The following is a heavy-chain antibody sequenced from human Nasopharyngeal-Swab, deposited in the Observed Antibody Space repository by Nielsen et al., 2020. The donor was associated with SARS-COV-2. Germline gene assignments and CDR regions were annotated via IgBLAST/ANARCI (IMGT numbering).Heavy chain of an antibody. CDR2: INDYENRL. CDR3: ARDLSGRDDY. J-gene: IGHJ4*02. CDR1: GFTFSIYA. D-gene: IGHD2/OR15-2a*01. Sequence: GESLKISCSASGFTFSIYAMHWVRQAPGKGLEYVSTINDYENRLYYADSVKGRFAVSRDNARDTLSLQMNSLRAEDTALYYCARDLSGRDDYWGQGTLVTVSS. V-gene: IGHV3-64*04.